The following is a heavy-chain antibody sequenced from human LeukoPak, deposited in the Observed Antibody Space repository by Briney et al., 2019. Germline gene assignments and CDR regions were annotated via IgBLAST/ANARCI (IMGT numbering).Heavy chain of an antibody. D-gene: IGHD3-3*01. CDR3: ARDRISYDFWSGYPDY. Sequence: RSLRLSCAASGFTFSSYAMHWVRQAPGKGLEWVAVISYDGSDKYYADSVKGRFTISRDNSKNTLYLQMNSLRAEDTAVYYCARDRISYDFWSGYPDYWGQGTLVTVSS. CDR1: GFTFSSYA. J-gene: IGHJ4*02. CDR2: ISYDGSDK. V-gene: IGHV3-30-3*01.